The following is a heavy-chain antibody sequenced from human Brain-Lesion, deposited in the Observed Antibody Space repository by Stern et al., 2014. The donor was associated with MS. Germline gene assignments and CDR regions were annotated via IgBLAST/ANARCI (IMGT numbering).Heavy chain of an antibody. Sequence: QDQLVQSGPGLVKPSQTLSLTCTVSGGAVSSGDRYWSWIRQHPEKGLEWIGYISYSGNTYYNPSLESRVTISMDRSKNQFSLKLRSVTAADTAVYYCARVTEFLRFFYPDYWGQGMRVTVSS. CDR1: GGAVSSGDRY. J-gene: IGHJ4*02. CDR3: ARVTEFLRFFYPDY. D-gene: IGHD3-3*01. V-gene: IGHV4-31*03. CDR2: ISYSGNT.